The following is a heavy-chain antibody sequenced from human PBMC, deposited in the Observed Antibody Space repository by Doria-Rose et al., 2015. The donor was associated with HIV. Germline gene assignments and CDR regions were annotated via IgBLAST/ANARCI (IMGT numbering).Heavy chain of an antibody. CDR3: AKAPIIGPKYYFYMDV. J-gene: IGHJ6*03. CDR2: ISWDSGAK. D-gene: IGHD3-3*01. Sequence: VQLVESGGGLVQPGRSLRLSCVGSGFSFESYAMHWVRLAPGKCLEWVAGISWDSGAKGNADSVEGRFTIYRDNAKKSVYLEMRSLRPEDTAFYYCAKAPIIGPKYYFYMDVWGKGTSVTVSS. V-gene: IGHV3-9*01. CDR1: GFSFESYA.